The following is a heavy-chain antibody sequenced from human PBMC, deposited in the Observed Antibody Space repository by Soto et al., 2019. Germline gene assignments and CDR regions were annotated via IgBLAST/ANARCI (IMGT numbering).Heavy chain of an antibody. CDR3: ARELAVAGKTTKASMDV. CDR2: IIPIFDTT. D-gene: IGHD6-19*01. J-gene: IGHJ6*02. Sequence: SVKVSCKASGGTFSNSGIRWVRQAPGQGLEWMGGIIPIFDTTNYAQKLQGRITIIADESTNTVYMELSNLRSADTGVYYCARELAVAGKTTKASMDVWGQGTTVTVYS. V-gene: IGHV1-69*13. CDR1: GGTFSNSG.